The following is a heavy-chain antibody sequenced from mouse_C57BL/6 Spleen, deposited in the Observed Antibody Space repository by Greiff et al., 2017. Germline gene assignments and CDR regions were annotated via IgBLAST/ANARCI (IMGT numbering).Heavy chain of an antibody. Sequence: VQLQQPGAELVKPGASVKLSCKASGYTFTSYWMHWVKQRPGQGLEWIGMIHPNSGSTNYNEKFKSKATLTVDTSSSTAYMQLSSLTSEDSAVYYCARWRYYGSSPYWYFDVWGTGTTVTVSS. V-gene: IGHV1-64*01. CDR2: IHPNSGST. D-gene: IGHD1-1*01. J-gene: IGHJ1*03. CDR1: GYTFTSYW. CDR3: ARWRYYGSSPYWYFDV.